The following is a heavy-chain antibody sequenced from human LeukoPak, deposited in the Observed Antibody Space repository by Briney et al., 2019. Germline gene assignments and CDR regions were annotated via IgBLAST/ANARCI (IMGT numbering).Heavy chain of an antibody. Sequence: GGSLRLSCAASGFTFSSYDMHWVRQAPGKGLEWVAFIHHDATNKYYADSVKGRFTISRDNSKNTLYLQMNSLKVEDTAVYYCARATQVMYSSLQYWGQGTLVTVSS. CDR1: GFTFSSYD. J-gene: IGHJ4*02. V-gene: IGHV3-30*02. CDR2: IHHDATNK. CDR3: ARATQVMYSSLQY. D-gene: IGHD6-13*01.